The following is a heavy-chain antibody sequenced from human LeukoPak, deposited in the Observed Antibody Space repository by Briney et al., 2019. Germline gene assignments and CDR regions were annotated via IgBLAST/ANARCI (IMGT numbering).Heavy chain of an antibody. CDR2: INPSGGST. D-gene: IGHD3-10*02. CDR3: AELGITMIGGV. CDR1: GYTFTSYY. Sequence: GASVKVSCKASGYTFTSYYMHWVRQAPGQGLEWMGIINPSGGSTSYAQKFQGRVTMTRDTSTSTVYMELNSLRAEDTAVYYCAELGITMIGGVWGKGTTVTISS. J-gene: IGHJ6*04. V-gene: IGHV1-46*01.